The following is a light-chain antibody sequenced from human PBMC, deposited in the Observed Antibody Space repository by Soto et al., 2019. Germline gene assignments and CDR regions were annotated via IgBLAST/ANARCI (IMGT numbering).Light chain of an antibody. V-gene: IGLV9-49*01. CDR2: VATGGIVG. CDR3: GADHGSGSNLVV. J-gene: IGLJ2*01. CDR1: SGYSHYI. Sequence: QLVLTQSPSASASLGASVTLTCTLSSGYSHYIVDWYQQRPGKGPRFVMRVATGGIVGSKGDGIPDRFSVLGSGLNRYLTIKNIQEEDESDYHCGADHGSGSNLVVFGGGTKLTVL.